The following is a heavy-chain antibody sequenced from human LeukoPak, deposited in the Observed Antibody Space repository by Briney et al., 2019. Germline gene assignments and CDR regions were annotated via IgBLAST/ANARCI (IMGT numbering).Heavy chain of an antibody. Sequence: ASVKVSCKASGYTFTSYDINWVRQATGQGLEWMGWMNPNSGNTGYAQKFQGRVTITADKSTSTAYMELSSLRSEDTAVYYCAVDSSSHPYYFDYWGQGTLVTVSS. CDR2: MNPNSGNT. V-gene: IGHV1-8*03. D-gene: IGHD6-6*01. CDR1: GYTFTSYD. CDR3: AVDSSSHPYYFDY. J-gene: IGHJ4*02.